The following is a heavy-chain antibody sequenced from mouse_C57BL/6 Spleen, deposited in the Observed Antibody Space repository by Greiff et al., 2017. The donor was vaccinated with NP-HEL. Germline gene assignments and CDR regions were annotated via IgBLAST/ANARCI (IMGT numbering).Heavy chain of an antibody. Sequence: EVQLVESEGGLVQPGSSMKLSCTASGFTFSDYYMAWVRQVPEKGLEWVANINYDGSSTYYLDSLKSRFIISRDNAKNILYLQMSSLKSEDTATYYCARDDGYYGGAWFAYWGQGTLVTVSA. CDR2: INYDGSST. CDR1: GFTFSDYY. CDR3: ARDDGYYGGAWFAY. D-gene: IGHD2-3*01. J-gene: IGHJ3*01. V-gene: IGHV5-16*01.